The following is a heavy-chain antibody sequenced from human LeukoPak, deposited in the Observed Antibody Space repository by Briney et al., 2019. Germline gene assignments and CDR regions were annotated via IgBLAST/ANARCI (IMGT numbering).Heavy chain of an antibody. CDR3: ARGKFRKYNGSGSLFDP. D-gene: IGHD3-10*01. J-gene: IGHJ5*02. V-gene: IGHV4-39*01. CDR1: GVSISSSGYY. Sequence: SETLSLTCTVSGVSISSSGYYWGWIRQPPGKGLEWIGSIYYSGTTYYNPSLKSRVAISVDTSKNQFSLKLSSVTAADTAVYYCARGKFRKYNGSGSLFDPWGQGTLVTVSS. CDR2: IYYSGTT.